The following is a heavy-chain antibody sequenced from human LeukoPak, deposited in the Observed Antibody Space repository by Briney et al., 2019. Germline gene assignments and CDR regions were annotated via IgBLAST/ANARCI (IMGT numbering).Heavy chain of an antibody. CDR2: ISWNSGSI. D-gene: IGHD6-19*01. J-gene: IGHJ6*02. Sequence: GGPLRLSCAASGFTFDDYAMHWVRQAPGKGLEWVSGISWNSGSIGYADSVKGRFTISRDNAKNSLYLQMNSLRAEDTALYYCAKDAAVAVAGNYYYGMDVWGQGATVTVSS. CDR1: GFTFDDYA. V-gene: IGHV3-9*01. CDR3: AKDAAVAVAGNYYYGMDV.